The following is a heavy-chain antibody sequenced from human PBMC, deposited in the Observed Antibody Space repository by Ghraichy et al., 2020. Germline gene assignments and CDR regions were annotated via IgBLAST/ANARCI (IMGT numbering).Heavy chain of an antibody. V-gene: IGHV1-8*01. CDR3: ARGEKGYYYYGMDV. J-gene: IGHJ6*02. CDR1: GYTFTSYD. Sequence: ASVKVSCKASGYTFTSYDINWVRQATGQGLEWMGWMNPNSGNTGYAQKFQGRVTMTRNTSISTAYMELSSLRSEDTAVYYCARGEKGYYYYGMDVWGQGTTVTVSS. CDR2: MNPNSGNT.